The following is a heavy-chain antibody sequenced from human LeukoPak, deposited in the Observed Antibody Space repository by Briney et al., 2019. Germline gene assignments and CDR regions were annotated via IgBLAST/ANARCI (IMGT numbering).Heavy chain of an antibody. CDR1: GFTFSSYW. J-gene: IGHJ6*03. D-gene: IGHD3-10*01. CDR2: IKQDGSEK. Sequence: GGSLRLSCAASGFTFSSYWMSWVRQAPGKGLEWVANIKQDGSEKYYVDSVKGRFTISRDNAKNSLYLQMNSLRAEDTAVYYCAREGPTYGSGSYYNPIPLDYYYYYMDVWGKGTTVTVSS. V-gene: IGHV3-7*01. CDR3: AREGPTYGSGSYYNPIPLDYYYYYMDV.